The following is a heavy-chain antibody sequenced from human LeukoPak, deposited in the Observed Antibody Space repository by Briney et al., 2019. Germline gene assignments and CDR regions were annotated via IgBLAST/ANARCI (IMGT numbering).Heavy chain of an antibody. Sequence: GGSLRLSCAASGFTVSSNYMSWVRQAPGKGLEWVSVIYSGGSTYYADSVKGRFTISRHNSKNTLYLQMNSLRAEDMAVYYCARDQVQWLVGGHYYGMDVWGQGTTVTVSS. CDR1: GFTVSSNY. J-gene: IGHJ6*02. CDR3: ARDQVQWLVGGHYYGMDV. D-gene: IGHD6-19*01. V-gene: IGHV3-53*04. CDR2: IYSGGST.